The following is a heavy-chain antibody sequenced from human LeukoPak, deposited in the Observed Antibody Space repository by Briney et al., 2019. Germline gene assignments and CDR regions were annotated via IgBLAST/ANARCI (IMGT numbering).Heavy chain of an antibody. CDR3: AREYYDILTGYYYYYGMDV. V-gene: IGHV3-33*01. CDR1: GFSFSSYG. Sequence: GRSLRLSCASSGFSFSSYGMHWVRQAPSKGLEWVAVIWYDGSNKYYADSVKGRFTISRDNSKNTLYLQMNSLRAEDTAVYYCAREYYDILTGYYYYYGMDVWGQGTTVTVSS. J-gene: IGHJ6*02. CDR2: IWYDGSNK. D-gene: IGHD3-9*01.